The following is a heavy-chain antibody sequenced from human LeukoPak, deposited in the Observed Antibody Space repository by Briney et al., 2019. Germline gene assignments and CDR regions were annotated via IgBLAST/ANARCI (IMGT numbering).Heavy chain of an antibody. CDR1: GFSFSSYA. J-gene: IGHJ6*03. V-gene: IGHV3-23*01. CDR2: ISDSSGST. CDR3: AKDPNFYYCMDV. Sequence: GGSLRLSCAGSGFSFSSYAMSWVRQASGKGLEWVSVISDSSGSTYYADSVKGRFTISRDNSKNTLYLQMNSLRAEDTAVYYCAKDPNFYYCMDVWGKGTTVTISS.